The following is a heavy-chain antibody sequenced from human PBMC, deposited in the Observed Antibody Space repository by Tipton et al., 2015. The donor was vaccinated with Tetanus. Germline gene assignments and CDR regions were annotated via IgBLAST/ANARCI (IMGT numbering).Heavy chain of an antibody. CDR3: AKEIRPNDS. D-gene: IGHD3-16*01. Sequence: SLRLSCAASGFTFSTYSMNWVRQAPGKGLQWVSSISLSSSYIDYADSVQGRFTISRDNAKNSLYLQMHSLRVEDTAVYYCAKEIRPNDSWGQGTLVTVSS. V-gene: IGHV3-21*04. CDR2: ISLSSSYI. J-gene: IGHJ4*02. CDR1: GFTFSTYS.